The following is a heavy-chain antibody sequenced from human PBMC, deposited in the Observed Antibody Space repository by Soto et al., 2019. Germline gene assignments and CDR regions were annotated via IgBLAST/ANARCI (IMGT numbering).Heavy chain of an antibody. CDR2: MYYTGSI. CDR3: ARLFWSGYAFDY. Sequence: QVQLQESGPGLVKPSQTLSLTCTVSGASITSDNYYWGWVRQPPGKGLEWVHYMYYTGSIYYSPSLKSRSAISMDTSKNQLSLRVTSVTAADTAVYYCARLFWSGYAFDYWGQGTLVTVSS. D-gene: IGHD3-3*01. J-gene: IGHJ4*02. CDR1: GASITSDNYY. V-gene: IGHV4-31*03.